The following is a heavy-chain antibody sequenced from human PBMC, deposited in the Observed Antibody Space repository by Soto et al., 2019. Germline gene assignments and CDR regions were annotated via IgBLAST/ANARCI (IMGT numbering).Heavy chain of an antibody. D-gene: IGHD3-10*01. CDR2: IKQDGSEK. V-gene: IGHV3-7*03. CDR1: GFSFSTFW. Sequence: GGSLRLSCAASGFSFSTFWMSWVRQAPGKGLEWVANIKQDGSEKYYVDSVKGRFTISRDNAKNSLYLQMSSLRAEDSAVYYCARGSRDSYPGSRIFDLWGRGTRVTVSS. J-gene: IGHJ4*02. CDR3: ARGSRDSYPGSRIFDL.